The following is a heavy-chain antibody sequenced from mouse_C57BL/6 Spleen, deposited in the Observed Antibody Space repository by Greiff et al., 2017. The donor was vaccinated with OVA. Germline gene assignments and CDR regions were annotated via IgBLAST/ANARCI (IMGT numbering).Heavy chain of an antibody. CDR2: INPYNGGT. D-gene: IGHD2-13*01. V-gene: IGHV1-19*01. Sequence: EVQLQQSGPVLVKPGASVKMSCKASGSHYPAYSMNWVKQSHGKSLEWIGVINPYNGGTSYNQKFKGKATLTVDKSSSTAYMELNSLTSEDSAVYYCATNFDYWGQGTTLTVSS. CDR1: GSHYPAYS. CDR3: ATNFDY. J-gene: IGHJ2*01.